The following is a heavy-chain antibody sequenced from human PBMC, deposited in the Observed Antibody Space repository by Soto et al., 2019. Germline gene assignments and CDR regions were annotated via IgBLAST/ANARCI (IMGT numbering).Heavy chain of an antibody. CDR3: ARGGDANS. J-gene: IGHJ4*02. Sequence: QVLMHESGPGLVKPSETLSLTCTVSGAAVSSGNQYWSWIRQPPGKRLEWIGFIYNSVITNYSPSLKGRVTISADTSRSQFSLKVTSVTAADTAVYSCARGGDANSGGQGALVTVSS. V-gene: IGHV4-61*01. CDR2: IYNSVIT. D-gene: IGHD3-10*01. CDR1: GAAVSSGNQY.